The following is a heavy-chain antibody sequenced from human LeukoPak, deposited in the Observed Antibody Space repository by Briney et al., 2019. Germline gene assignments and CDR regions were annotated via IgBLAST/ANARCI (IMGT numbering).Heavy chain of an antibody. CDR3: ARTRYYYNSRSYGAPYYFDY. CDR2: IYYSGST. CDR1: GGSIGSNSYY. V-gene: IGHV4-39*01. D-gene: IGHD3-10*01. J-gene: IGHJ4*02. Sequence: SETLSLTCAVSGGSIGSNSYYWGWIRQPPGKGLEWIGSIYYSGSTYYKSSLKSRVTISVDTSKNQFSLKLSSVTAADTAVYYCARTRYYYNSRSYGAPYYFDYWGQGTLVTVSS.